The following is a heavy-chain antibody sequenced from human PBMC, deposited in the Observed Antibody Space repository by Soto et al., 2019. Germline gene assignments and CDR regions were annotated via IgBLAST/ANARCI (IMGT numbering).Heavy chain of an antibody. D-gene: IGHD6-19*01. Sequence: GGSLRLSCAASGFTFSSYSMNWVRQAPGKGLEWVSSISSSSSYIYYADSVKGRFTISRDNAKNSLYLQMNSLRAEDTAVYYCARSSSGWSGYFDYWGKGTLVTVSS. CDR3: ARSSSGWSGYFDY. CDR2: ISSSSSYI. J-gene: IGHJ4*02. V-gene: IGHV3-21*01. CDR1: GFTFSSYS.